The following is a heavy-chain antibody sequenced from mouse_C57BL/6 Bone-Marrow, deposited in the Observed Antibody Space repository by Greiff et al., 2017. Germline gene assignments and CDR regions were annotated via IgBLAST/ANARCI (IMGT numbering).Heavy chain of an antibody. J-gene: IGHJ4*01. V-gene: IGHV1-64*01. D-gene: IGHD2-5*01. CDR1: GYTFTSYW. CDR3: ATYYSKGGNYAMDY. Sequence: QVQLQQPGAELVKPGASVKLSCKASGYTFTSYWMHWVKQRPGQGLEWIGMIHPNSGSTNYNEKFKSKATLTVDKSSSTAYMQLSSLTSEDSAVYYCATYYSKGGNYAMDYWGQGTSVTVSS. CDR2: IHPNSGST.